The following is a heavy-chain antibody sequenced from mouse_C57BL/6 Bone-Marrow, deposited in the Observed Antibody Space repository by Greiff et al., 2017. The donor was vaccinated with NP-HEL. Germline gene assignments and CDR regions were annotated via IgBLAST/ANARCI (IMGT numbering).Heavy chain of an antibody. J-gene: IGHJ3*01. CDR1: GFNIKDDY. Sequence: EVQLQQSGAELVRPGASVKLSCTASGFNIKDDYMHWVKQRPEQGLEWIGWIDPENGDTEYASKFQGKATITADTSSNTVYLQLSSLTTEDTAVDNRTSWWLQPGGGQGTLVTVSA. D-gene: IGHD1-1*02. V-gene: IGHV14-4*01. CDR3: TSWWLQPG. CDR2: IDPENGDT.